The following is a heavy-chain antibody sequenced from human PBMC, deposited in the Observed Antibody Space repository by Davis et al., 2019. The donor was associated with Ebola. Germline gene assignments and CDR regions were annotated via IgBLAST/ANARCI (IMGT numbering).Heavy chain of an antibody. D-gene: IGHD5-18*01. CDR2: TYYKSKWYN. CDR3: ARGWLRVGMDV. CDR1: GDSVSSGG. V-gene: IGHV6-1*01. Sequence: PSETLSLTCAISGDSVSSGGWNWIRQSPSRGLEWQGRTYYKSKWYNDYAVSVKSRITINPDTSKNQFSLQLKSVTAEDTALYYCARGWLRVGMDVWGEGTTVTVSS. J-gene: IGHJ6*04.